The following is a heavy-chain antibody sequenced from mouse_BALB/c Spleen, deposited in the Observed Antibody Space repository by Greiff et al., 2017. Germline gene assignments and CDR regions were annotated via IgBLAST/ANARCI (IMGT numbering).Heavy chain of an antibody. V-gene: IGHV5-17*02. CDR2: ISSGSSTI. D-gene: IGHD2-1*01. Sequence: EVMLVESGGGLVKPGGSLKLSCAASGFTFSSFGMHWVRQAPEKGLEWVAYISSGSSTIYYADTVKGRFTISRDNPKNTLFLQMTSLRSEDTAMYYCARYYGNYYYAMDYWGQGTSVTVSS. J-gene: IGHJ4*01. CDR1: GFTFSSFG. CDR3: ARYYGNYYYAMDY.